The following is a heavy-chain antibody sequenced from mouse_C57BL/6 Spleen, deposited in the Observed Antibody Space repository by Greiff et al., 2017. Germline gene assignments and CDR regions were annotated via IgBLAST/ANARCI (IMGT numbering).Heavy chain of an antibody. CDR2: IYPGSGST. CDR1: GYTFTSYW. CDR3: ACVPHYYGRFDY. Sequence: QVQLQQPGAELVKPGASVKMSCKASGYTFTSYWITWVKQRPGQGLEWIGDIYPGSGSTNYNEKFKSKATLTVDTSSSTAYMQLSSLTSEDSAVYYCACVPHYYGRFDYWGQGTTLTVSS. J-gene: IGHJ2*01. V-gene: IGHV1-55*01. D-gene: IGHD1-2*01.